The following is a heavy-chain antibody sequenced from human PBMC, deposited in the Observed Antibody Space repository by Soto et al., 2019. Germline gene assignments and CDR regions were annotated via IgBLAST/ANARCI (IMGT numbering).Heavy chain of an antibody. CDR2: INHSGST. V-gene: IGHV4-34*01. J-gene: IGHJ3*02. CDR1: CGSFSSYY. CDR3: ARGDLTLYCSSTSCYVLSAFDI. Sequence: TSETLSLTCAVYCGSFSSYYWSWIRQPPGKGLEWIGEINHSGSTNYNPSLKSRVTISVDTSKNQFSLKLSSVTAADTAVYYCARGDLTLYCSSTSCYVLSAFDIWGQGTMVTVSS. D-gene: IGHD2-2*01.